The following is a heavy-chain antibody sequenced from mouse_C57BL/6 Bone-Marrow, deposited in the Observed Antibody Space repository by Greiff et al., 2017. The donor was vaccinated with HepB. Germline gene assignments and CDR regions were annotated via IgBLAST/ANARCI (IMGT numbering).Heavy chain of an antibody. J-gene: IGHJ2*01. CDR2: ILPGSGST. V-gene: IGHV1-9*01. CDR1: GYTFSNSC. Sequence: LVESGAELMKPGASVKISCKATGYTFSNSCIEWINQRPGHGLEWIGEILPGSGSTNYNEKFLGKASFTADTSSNTAYMQLSSLTSDDSAVYYCARRSLLRGYFDCWGQGTTLTVSS. D-gene: IGHD1-1*01. CDR3: ARRSLLRGYFDC.